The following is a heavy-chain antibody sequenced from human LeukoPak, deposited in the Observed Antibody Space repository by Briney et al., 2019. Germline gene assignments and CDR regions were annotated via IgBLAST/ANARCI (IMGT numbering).Heavy chain of an antibody. CDR2: INPSGGST. J-gene: IGHJ4*02. CDR3: ARASSAAAPAYYFHY. Sequence: ASGKVSCKASGYTFTSYYMRWVRQAPGQGREWMGIINPSGGSTSCAQKFQGRVTMTRDMSTSTVYMELSSPRSEDTAVYSSARASSAAAPAYYFHYWGQGTPVTVSS. CDR1: GYTFTSYY. D-gene: IGHD6-13*01. V-gene: IGHV1-46*01.